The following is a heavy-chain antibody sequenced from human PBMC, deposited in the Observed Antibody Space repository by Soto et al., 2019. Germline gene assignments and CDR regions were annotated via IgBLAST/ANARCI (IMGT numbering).Heavy chain of an antibody. CDR3: ARERGKAAAVHFDY. CDR2: INSDGSST. CDR1: GFSVSAYW. Sequence: GGSLRLSCVGYGFSVSAYWMHWVRQAPGKGLVWVSRINSDGSSTSYADSVKGRFTISRDNAKNTLYLQMNSLRAEDTAVYYCARERGKAAAVHFDYWGQGTLVTVSS. V-gene: IGHV3-74*01. D-gene: IGHD6-13*01. J-gene: IGHJ4*02.